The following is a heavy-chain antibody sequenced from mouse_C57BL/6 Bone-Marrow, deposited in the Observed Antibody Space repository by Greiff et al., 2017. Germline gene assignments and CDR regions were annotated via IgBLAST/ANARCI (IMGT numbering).Heavy chain of an antibody. CDR2: INYDGSST. Sequence: VQLKKSEGGLVQPGSSMKLSCTASGFTFSDYYMAWVRQVPEKGLEWVANINYDGSSTYYLDSLKSRFIISRDNAKNILYLQMSSLKSEDTATYYCARGEYYGSAWFAYWGQGTLVTVSA. CDR1: GFTFSDYY. CDR3: ARGEYYGSAWFAY. J-gene: IGHJ3*01. V-gene: IGHV5-16*01. D-gene: IGHD1-1*01.